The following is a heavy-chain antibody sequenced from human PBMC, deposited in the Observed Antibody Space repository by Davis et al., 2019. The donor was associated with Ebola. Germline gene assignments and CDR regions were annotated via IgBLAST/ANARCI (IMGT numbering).Heavy chain of an antibody. Sequence: MPSETLSLTCSVSGGSVSSRDKNYWSWIRQPPGKGLEWIGEINHSGSTNYNPSLKSRVTISVDKSKNQFSLKLSSVTAADTAVYYCARVGGTYYDILTGYYTLFDYWGQGTLVTVSS. CDR1: GGSVSSRDKNY. CDR3: ARVGGTYYDILTGYYTLFDY. V-gene: IGHV4/OR15-8*01. D-gene: IGHD3-9*01. CDR2: INHSGST. J-gene: IGHJ4*02.